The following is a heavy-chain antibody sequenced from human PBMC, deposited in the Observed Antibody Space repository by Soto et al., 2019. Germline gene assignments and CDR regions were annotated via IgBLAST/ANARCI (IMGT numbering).Heavy chain of an antibody. CDR3: AAGGGLPRYY. CDR1: GGSISSGGYS. CDR2: IYQSGST. V-gene: IGHV4-30-2*01. D-gene: IGHD5-12*01. Sequence: QLQLQESGSGLVKPSQTLSLTCAVSGGSISSGGYSWSWIRQPPGKGLEWIGYIYQSGSTYYNPSLXSXAXIXXDRSKHQFSLKLSSVTAADTAVYYCAAGGGLPRYYWGQGTLVTVSS. J-gene: IGHJ4*02.